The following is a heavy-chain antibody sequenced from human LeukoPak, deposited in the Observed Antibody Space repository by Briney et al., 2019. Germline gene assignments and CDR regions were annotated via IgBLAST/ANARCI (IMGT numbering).Heavy chain of an antibody. V-gene: IGHV1-2*02. J-gene: IGHJ4*02. D-gene: IGHD3-10*01. Sequence: ASVKVSCKASGYTFTGYYMHWVRQPPGQGLEWMGWINPNSGGTNYAQKFQGRVTMTRDTSISTAYMELSRLRSDDTAVYYCARGYYGSGSYPDYWGQGTLVTVSS. CDR2: INPNSGGT. CDR3: ARGYYGSGSYPDY. CDR1: GYTFTGYY.